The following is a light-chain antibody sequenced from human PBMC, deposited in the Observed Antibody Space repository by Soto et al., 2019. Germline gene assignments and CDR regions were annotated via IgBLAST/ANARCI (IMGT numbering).Light chain of an antibody. CDR1: LSISTH. V-gene: IGKV3D-15*01. CDR2: GAS. J-gene: IGKJ1*01. Sequence: EIVMTQSPATLSVSPGERATLSCRASLSISTHLAWYEQKPGQAPRLLIYGASTRATGTPARFSGSGSGTEFTLTISSLQSEDFAVYYCHQYHLWPWTFGQGTKVDIK. CDR3: HQYHLWPWT.